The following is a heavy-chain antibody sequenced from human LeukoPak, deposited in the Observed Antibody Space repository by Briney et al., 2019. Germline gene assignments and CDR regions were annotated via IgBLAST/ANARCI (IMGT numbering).Heavy chain of an antibody. D-gene: IGHD3-10*01. CDR1: GGSISSYY. J-gene: IGHJ6*03. CDR2: IYYSGST. Sequence: PSETLSLTCTVSGGSISSYYWSWIRQPPGKGLEWIGYIYYSGSTNYNPSLKSRVIISVDTSKNQFSLKLSSVTAAGTAVYYCARVEEGYGSGRRENYYYYYMDVWGKGTTVTISS. V-gene: IGHV4-59*01. CDR3: ARVEEGYGSGRRENYYYYYMDV.